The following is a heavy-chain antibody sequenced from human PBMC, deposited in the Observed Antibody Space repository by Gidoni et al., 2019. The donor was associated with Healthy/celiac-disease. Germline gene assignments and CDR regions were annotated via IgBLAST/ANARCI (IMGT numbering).Heavy chain of an antibody. Sequence: QLQLQESGPGLVQPSETLSLTCTVSAGSISSSSYYWGWIRQPPGKGLEWIGSIYYSGSTYYNPSLKSRVTISVDTSKNQFSLKLSSVTAADTAVYYCARHDVSGYSYGDNYFDYWGQGTLVTVSS. J-gene: IGHJ4*02. CDR3: ARHDVSGYSYGDNYFDY. CDR2: IYYSGST. D-gene: IGHD5-18*01. CDR1: AGSISSSSYY. V-gene: IGHV4-39*01.